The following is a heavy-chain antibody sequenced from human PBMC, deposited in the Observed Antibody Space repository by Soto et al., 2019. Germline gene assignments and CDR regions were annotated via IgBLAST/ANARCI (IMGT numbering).Heavy chain of an antibody. CDR2: IYNSGST. Sequence: PSETLSLTCIVSGGSIRSYHWSLIRQPPGKGLEWIGYIYNSGSTTYNPSLKSRVTISVDTSKNQFSLKLSSVTAADTAVYYCARRYSYGHFDYWGQGTLVTVSS. J-gene: IGHJ4*02. CDR3: ARRYSYGHFDY. D-gene: IGHD5-18*01. CDR1: GGSIRSYH. V-gene: IGHV4-59*08.